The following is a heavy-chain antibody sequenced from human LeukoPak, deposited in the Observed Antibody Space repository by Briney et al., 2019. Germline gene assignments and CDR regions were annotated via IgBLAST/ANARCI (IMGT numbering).Heavy chain of an antibody. V-gene: IGHV3-23*01. Sequence: GGSLRLSCAASGFTFSSYAMSWVRQAPGKGLEWDSAISGSGGTTYYADSVKGRFTISRDNSKNTLYLQMNSLRAEDTAVYYCAKISATVVVVAAHFAHWGQGTLVTVSS. D-gene: IGHD2-15*01. CDR1: GFTFSSYA. J-gene: IGHJ4*02. CDR2: ISGSGGTT. CDR3: AKISATVVVVAAHFAH.